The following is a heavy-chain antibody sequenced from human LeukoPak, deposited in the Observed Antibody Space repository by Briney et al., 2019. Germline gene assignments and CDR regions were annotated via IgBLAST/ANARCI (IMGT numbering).Heavy chain of an antibody. Sequence: SVTLYLTCTVSGGSISSGDYYWSWIRQPPGKGMEWIGYIYYSGSTYYNPSLKSRVTISVDTSKNQFFLKLSSVTAADTAVYYCARVGGVRGVRPLDYWGQGTLVTVSS. CDR2: IYYSGST. D-gene: IGHD3-10*01. CDR3: ARVGGVRGVRPLDY. V-gene: IGHV4-30-4*01. CDR1: GGSISSGDYY. J-gene: IGHJ4*02.